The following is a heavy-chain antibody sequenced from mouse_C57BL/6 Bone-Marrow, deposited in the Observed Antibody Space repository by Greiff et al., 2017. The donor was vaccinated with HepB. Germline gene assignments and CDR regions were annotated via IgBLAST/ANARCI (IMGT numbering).Heavy chain of an antibody. CDR3: TTDYGNYEGYFDY. CDR1: GFNIKDDY. V-gene: IGHV14-4*01. CDR2: IDPENGDT. Sequence: VQLQQSGAELVRPGASVKLSCTASGFNIKDDYMHWVKQRPEQGLEWIGWIDPENGDTEYASKFQGKATITADTSSNTAYLQLSSLTSEDTAVYYCTTDYGNYEGYFDYWGQGTTLTVSS. D-gene: IGHD2-1*01. J-gene: IGHJ2*01.